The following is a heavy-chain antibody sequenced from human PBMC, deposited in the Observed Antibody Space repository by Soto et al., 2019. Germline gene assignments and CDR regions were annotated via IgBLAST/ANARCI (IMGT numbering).Heavy chain of an antibody. CDR1: SGSISSSNW. CDR2: IYHSGST. D-gene: IGHD5-12*01. CDR3: ARVRVVATIRNAFDI. J-gene: IGHJ3*02. V-gene: IGHV4-4*02. Sequence: SETLSLTCAVSSGSISSSNWWSWVRQPPGKGLEWIGEIYHSGSTNYNPSLKSRVTISVDKSKNQFSLKLSSVTAADTAVYYCARVRVVATIRNAFDIWGQGTMVNVSS.